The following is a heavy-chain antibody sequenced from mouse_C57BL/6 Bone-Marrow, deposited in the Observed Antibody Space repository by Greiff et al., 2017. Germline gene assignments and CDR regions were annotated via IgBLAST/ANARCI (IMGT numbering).Heavy chain of an antibody. CDR1: GISITTGNYR. CDR2: IYYSGTI. CDR3: ARYYGSSYGDWYVDV. Sequence: DVQLQESGPGLVKPSQTVFLTCTVTGISITTGNYRWSWIRQFPGNKLEWIGYIYYSGTISYNPSLTTRTTITSDTTKNQCLQEMNSMTDEDTGTYYCARYYGSSYGDWYVDVWGTGTTVTVSS. D-gene: IGHD1-1*01. V-gene: IGHV3-5*01. J-gene: IGHJ1*03.